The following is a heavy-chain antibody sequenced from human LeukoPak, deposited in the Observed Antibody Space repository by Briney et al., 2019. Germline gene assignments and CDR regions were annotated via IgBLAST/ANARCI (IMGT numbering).Heavy chain of an antibody. CDR1: GFTFNNYA. V-gene: IGHV3-30-3*01. J-gene: IGHJ4*02. D-gene: IGHD2-2*01. Sequence: GGSLRLSCAASGFTFNNYAMHWVRQAPGKGLEWVAVISSNGNSKYYADSVKGRFTISRDNSKNTLYLQMNSLRAEDTAVYYCAKDPSTYIVVVPAANFDSWGQGTLVTVSS. CDR3: AKDPSTYIVVVPAANFDS. CDR2: ISSNGNSK.